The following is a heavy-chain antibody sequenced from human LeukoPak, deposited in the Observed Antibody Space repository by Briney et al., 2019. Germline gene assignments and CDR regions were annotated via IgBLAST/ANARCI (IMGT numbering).Heavy chain of an antibody. CDR3: ARRLRGSGTTSWNWFDP. V-gene: IGHV4-38-2*02. CDR1: GYSISSGYY. J-gene: IGHJ5*02. CDR2: INHSGST. Sequence: NPSETLSLTCTVSGYSISSGYYWGWIRQPPGKGLEWIGEINHSGSTNYNPSLKSRVTISVDTSKNQFSLKLSSVTAADTAVYYCARRLRGSGTTSWNWFDPWGQGTLVTVSS. D-gene: IGHD3-10*01.